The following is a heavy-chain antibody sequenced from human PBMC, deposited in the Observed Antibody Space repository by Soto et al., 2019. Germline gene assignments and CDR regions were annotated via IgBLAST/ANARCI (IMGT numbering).Heavy chain of an antibody. CDR3: AKDIEEGNYYMDV. V-gene: IGHV3-9*01. CDR2: ISWNSGSI. CDR1: GFTFDDYA. D-gene: IGHD3-10*01. Sequence: GGSLRLSCAASGFTFDDYAMHWVRQAPGNGLEWVSGISWNSGSIGYADSVKGRFTISRDNAKNSLYLQMNSLRAEDTALYYCAKDIEEGNYYMDVWGKGTTVTVSS. J-gene: IGHJ6*03.